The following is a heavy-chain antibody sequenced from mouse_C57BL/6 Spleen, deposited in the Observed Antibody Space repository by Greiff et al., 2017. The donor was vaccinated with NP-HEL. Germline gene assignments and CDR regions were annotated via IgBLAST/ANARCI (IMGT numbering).Heavy chain of an antibody. J-gene: IGHJ2*01. V-gene: IGHV1-80*01. CDR2: IYPGDGDT. Sequence: QVQLQQSGAELVKPGASVKISCKASGYAFSSYWMNWVKQRPGKGLEWIGQIYPGDGDTNYNGKFKGKATLTADKSSSTAYMQLSSLTSEDSAVYFCAREGFITTVVASSGYYFDYWGQGTTLTVSS. D-gene: IGHD1-1*01. CDR3: AREGFITTVVASSGYYFDY. CDR1: GYAFSSYW.